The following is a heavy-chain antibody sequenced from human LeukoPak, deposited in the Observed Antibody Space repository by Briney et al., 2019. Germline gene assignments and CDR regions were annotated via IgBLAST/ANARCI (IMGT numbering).Heavy chain of an antibody. J-gene: IGHJ3*02. CDR1: GFTFSSYG. V-gene: IGHV3-30*18. D-gene: IGHD1-26*01. Sequence: GGSLRLSCAASGFTFSSYGMHWVRQAPGKGLEWVAVISYDGSNKYYADSVKGRFTISRDNSKNTLCLQMNSLRAEDTAVYYCANSRPGINAFDIWGQGTMVTVSS. CDR3: ANSRPGINAFDI. CDR2: ISYDGSNK.